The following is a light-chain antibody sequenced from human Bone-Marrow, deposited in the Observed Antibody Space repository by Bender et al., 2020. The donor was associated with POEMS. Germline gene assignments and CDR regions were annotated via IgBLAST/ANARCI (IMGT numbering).Light chain of an antibody. Sequence: QSALTQPPSASGSPGQSVTISCTGTSSDIGAYNYVSWYQHPPGKAPELMIYEVTKRPSGTSRRFSGSKSGNTASLTISGLRAEDEADYYCSSYTSSRDVLFGGGTKLTVL. J-gene: IGLJ2*01. CDR1: SSDIGAYNY. CDR2: EVT. V-gene: IGLV2-14*01. CDR3: SSYTSSRDVL.